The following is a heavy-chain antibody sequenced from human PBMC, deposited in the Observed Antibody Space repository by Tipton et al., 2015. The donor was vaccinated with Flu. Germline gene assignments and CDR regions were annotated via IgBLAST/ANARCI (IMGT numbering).Heavy chain of an antibody. Sequence: QLVQSGGGLVQPGRSLRLSCTSSGFTFGDYALSWVRQAPGKGLEWIGFIRTNPYGETPQYAASVKGRFTITRDDSKSIAYLQMNSLKIEDTAVYYCARAKPIMIGVVISPQFDFWGQGTLVTVSS. D-gene: IGHD3-22*01. CDR3: ARAKPIMIGVVISPQFDF. V-gene: IGHV3-49*04. J-gene: IGHJ4*02. CDR2: IRTNPYGETP. CDR1: GFTFGDYA.